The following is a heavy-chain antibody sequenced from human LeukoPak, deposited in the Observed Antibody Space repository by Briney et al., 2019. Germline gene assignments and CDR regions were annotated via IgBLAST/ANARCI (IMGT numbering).Heavy chain of an antibody. CDR1: GFTFSSYA. V-gene: IGHV3-64*01. CDR3: ATGEGGSYYDSRGYYSDI. Sequence: GGSLRLSCAASGFTFSSYAMHWVRQAPGKGLEYVSAISSNGGSTYYANSVKGRFTISRDNSKNTLYLQMGSLRAEDTAVYYCATGEGGSYYDSRGYYSDIWGQGTMVTVSS. D-gene: IGHD3-22*01. CDR2: ISSNGGST. J-gene: IGHJ3*02.